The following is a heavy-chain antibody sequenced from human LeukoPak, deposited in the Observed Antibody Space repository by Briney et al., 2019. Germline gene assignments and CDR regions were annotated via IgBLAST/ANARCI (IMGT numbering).Heavy chain of an antibody. D-gene: IGHD6-6*01. J-gene: IGHJ6*03. CDR3: ARGGIAGRAVYYYYMDV. V-gene: IGHV3-21*01. CDR1: GFTFRSYT. Sequence: PGGSLRLSCAASGFTFRSYTIHWVRQAPGKGLEWVSSISAVGTYIYYTDSVKGRFTLSRDNVEKSAYLELSGLTGQDTAIYYCARGGIAGRAVYYYYMDVWGKGTTVTVSS. CDR2: ISAVGTYI.